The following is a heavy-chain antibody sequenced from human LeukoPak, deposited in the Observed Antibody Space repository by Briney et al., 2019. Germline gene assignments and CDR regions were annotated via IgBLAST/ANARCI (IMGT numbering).Heavy chain of an antibody. D-gene: IGHD3-22*01. Sequence: ASVKVSFKASGYTFTGYYMHWVRQAPGQGLEWMGWINPNSGGTNYAQKFQGRVTMTRDTSISTAYMELSRLRSDDTAVYYCAREFDFYDSRTLYYYYYMDVWGKGTTVTISS. CDR3: AREFDFYDSRTLYYYYYMDV. CDR2: INPNSGGT. J-gene: IGHJ6*03. V-gene: IGHV1-2*02. CDR1: GYTFTGYY.